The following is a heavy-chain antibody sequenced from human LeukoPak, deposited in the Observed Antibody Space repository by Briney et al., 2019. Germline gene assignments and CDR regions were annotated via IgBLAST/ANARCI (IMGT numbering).Heavy chain of an antibody. CDR2: IHYSGST. D-gene: IGHD6-19*01. V-gene: IGHV4-61*01. CDR3: ARGVAVAGNLDY. Sequence: SETLSLTCTVSGGSVSSGSYYWSWIRQPPGKGLEWIGYIHYSGSTNYNPSLKSRVTISVDTSKNQFSLKLSSVTAADTAVYYCARGVAVAGNLDYWGQGTLVTVSS. J-gene: IGHJ4*02. CDR1: GGSVSSGSYY.